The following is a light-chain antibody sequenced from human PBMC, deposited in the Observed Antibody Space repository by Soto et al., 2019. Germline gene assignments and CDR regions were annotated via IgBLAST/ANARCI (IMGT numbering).Light chain of an antibody. J-gene: IGKJ1*01. CDR2: GAS. Sequence: EIVLTQSPGTLSLSPGERATLSCRASQSVSSSYLAWYQQKPGQAPRLLIYGASSRATGIPARFSGSGSGTEFTLTISRLQSEDFAVYYCQQYDDWPTTFGQGTKVDTK. CDR1: QSVSSSY. CDR3: QQYDDWPTT. V-gene: IGKV3-15*01.